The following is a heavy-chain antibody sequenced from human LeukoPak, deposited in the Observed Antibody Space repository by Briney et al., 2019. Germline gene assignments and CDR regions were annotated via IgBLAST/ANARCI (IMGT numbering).Heavy chain of an antibody. CDR2: ISSSGSTI. CDR1: GFTFSSYE. J-gene: IGHJ4*02. D-gene: IGHD3-10*01. CDR3: ARGPAVRGVITNLDY. Sequence: GGSLRLSCAASGFTFSSYEMNWVRQAPGKGLEWVSYISSSGSTIYYADSVKGRFTISRDNSKNTLYLQMNSLRAEDTAVYYCARGPAVRGVITNLDYWGQGTLVTVSS. V-gene: IGHV3-48*03.